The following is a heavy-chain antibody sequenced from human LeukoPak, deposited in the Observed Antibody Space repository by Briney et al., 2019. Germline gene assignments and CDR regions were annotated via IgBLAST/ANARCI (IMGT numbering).Heavy chain of an antibody. Sequence: GGSLRLSCAASGFTFSNYVMYWVRQAPGGGLECVAVISHDGNSKGYADSVKGRFTISRDNSQNTLYLQMNSLRAEDTAVYYCARVPRGYYIIQFDYWGQGTLVTVSS. D-gene: IGHD3-3*01. CDR1: GFTFSNYV. J-gene: IGHJ4*02. CDR3: ARVPRGYYIIQFDY. V-gene: IGHV3-30-3*01. CDR2: ISHDGNSK.